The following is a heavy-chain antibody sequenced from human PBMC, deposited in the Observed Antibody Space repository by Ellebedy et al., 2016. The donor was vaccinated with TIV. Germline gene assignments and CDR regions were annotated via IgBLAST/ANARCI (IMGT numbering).Heavy chain of an antibody. V-gene: IGHV3-30-3*01. CDR2: ISYDGSNK. CDR3: ARDRTGYSSGWYRSYYYYGMDV. Sequence: GESLKISCAASGFTFSSYAMHWVRQSPGKGLEWVAVISYDGSNKHSADSVKGRFTISRDNAKNTLYLQMNSLRAEDTAVYYCARDRTGYSSGWYRSYYYYGMDVWGQGTTVTVSS. J-gene: IGHJ6*02. D-gene: IGHD6-19*01. CDR1: GFTFSSYA.